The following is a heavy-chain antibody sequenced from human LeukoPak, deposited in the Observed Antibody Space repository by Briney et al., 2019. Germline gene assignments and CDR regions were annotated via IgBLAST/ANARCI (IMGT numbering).Heavy chain of an antibody. V-gene: IGHV1-46*01. J-gene: IGHJ6*03. Sequence: GASVKVSCKASGNTFTRYYMHWVRQAPGQGLEWMGIINPSGGSTSYAQKFQGRVTMTRDTSTSTVYMELSSLRSEDTAVYYCARDLHNNYPTGYMDVWGKGTTVTVSS. CDR1: GNTFTRYY. D-gene: IGHD4-11*01. CDR2: INPSGGST. CDR3: ARDLHNNYPTGYMDV.